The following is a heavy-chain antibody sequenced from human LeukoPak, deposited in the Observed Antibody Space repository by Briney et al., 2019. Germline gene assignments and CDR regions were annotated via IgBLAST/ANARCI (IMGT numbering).Heavy chain of an antibody. V-gene: IGHV3-74*01. CDR1: GFTFSSYS. CDR2: INSDGYST. D-gene: IGHD6-19*01. J-gene: IGHJ4*02. CDR3: ARGTAVAGTDY. Sequence: PGGSLRLSCAASGFTFSSYSMNWVRQAPGKGLVWVSRINSDGYSTSYADSVKGRFTISRENAKNTLYLQMNSLSAEDTAVYYCARGTAVAGTDYWGQGTLVTVSS.